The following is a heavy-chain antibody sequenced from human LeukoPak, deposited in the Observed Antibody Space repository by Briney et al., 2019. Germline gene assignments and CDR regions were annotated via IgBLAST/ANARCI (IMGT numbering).Heavy chain of an antibody. D-gene: IGHD3-10*01. CDR3: AKGGQLDY. CDR1: GFTFSKAW. Sequence: GGSLRLSCAASGFTFSKAWMSWVRQAPGKGLEWVAFIRYDGSNKYYAGSVKGRFTISRDNSKNTLYLQMNSLRAEDTAVYYCAKGGQLDYWGQGTLVTVSS. V-gene: IGHV3-30*02. J-gene: IGHJ4*02. CDR2: IRYDGSNK.